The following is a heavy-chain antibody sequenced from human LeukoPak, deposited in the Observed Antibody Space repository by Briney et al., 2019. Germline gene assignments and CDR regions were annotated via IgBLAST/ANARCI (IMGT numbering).Heavy chain of an antibody. CDR3: ARTDAPWRGNNGRPPDY. V-gene: IGHV4-39*07. CDR2: IYYSGST. CDR1: GGSISSSSYY. D-gene: IGHD1/OR15-1a*01. J-gene: IGHJ4*02. Sequence: SETLSLTCTVSGGSISSSSYYWGWIRQPPGKGLEWIGSIYYSGSTYYNPSLKSRVTISVDTSKNQFSLKLSSVTAADTAVYYCARTDAPWRGNNGRPPDYWGQGTLVTVSS.